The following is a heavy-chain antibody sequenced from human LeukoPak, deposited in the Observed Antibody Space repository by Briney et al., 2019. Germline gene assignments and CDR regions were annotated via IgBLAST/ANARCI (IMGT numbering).Heavy chain of an antibody. V-gene: IGHV4-34*01. D-gene: IGHD4-11*01. J-gene: IGHJ6*02. CDR2: INHSGST. CDR3: ARPTTYYYYAMDV. Sequence: NPSETLSLTCAVYGVSFSGYYWSWIRQPPGKGLEWIGEINHSGSTSYNPSLKSRVTISVDTSKNQFSLKLRSVTAADTAVYYCARPTTYYYYAMDVWGQGTTVTVSS. CDR1: GVSFSGYY.